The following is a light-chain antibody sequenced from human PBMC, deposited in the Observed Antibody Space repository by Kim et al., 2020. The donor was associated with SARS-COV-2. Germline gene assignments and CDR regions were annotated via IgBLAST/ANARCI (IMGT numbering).Light chain of an antibody. CDR1: LGDKY. CDR3: QAWDSSVI. V-gene: IGLV3-1*01. CDR2: QDS. J-gene: IGLJ2*01. Sequence: LGDKYACWYQQKPGQPPVLVIYQDSRRPSGIPERFSGSNSGNTATLTISGTQAMDEADYYCQAWDSSVIFGGGTQLTVL.